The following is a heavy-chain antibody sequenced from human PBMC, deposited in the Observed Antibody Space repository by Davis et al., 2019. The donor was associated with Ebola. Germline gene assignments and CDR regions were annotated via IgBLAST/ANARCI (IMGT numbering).Heavy chain of an antibody. CDR3: ARDLMSITMIVVALGAFDI. D-gene: IGHD3-22*01. Sequence: GGSLSLSCTASGFSFSDYYMSWIRQAPGKGLEWISYIGSSTGSKYYADSVKYADSVRGRFTISRDNAKNSLYLQMNSLRAEDTAVYYCARDLMSITMIVVALGAFDIWGQGTMVTVS. V-gene: IGHV3-11*04. CDR2: IGSSTGSK. CDR1: GFSFSDYY. J-gene: IGHJ3*02.